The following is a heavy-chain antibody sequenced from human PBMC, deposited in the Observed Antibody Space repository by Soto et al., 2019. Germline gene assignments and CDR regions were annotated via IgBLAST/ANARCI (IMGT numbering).Heavy chain of an antibody. CDR3: AKVVVAATRHTDFDS. CDR2: IYYDGST. CDR1: GGSINSNNYY. D-gene: IGHD2-15*01. Sequence: QLHLQESGPGLVKPSETLSLTCTVSGGSINSNNYYWAWIRQPPGKGLAWIASIYYDGSTCYNSFLKSRVSISVDTSKNHFSLKLSSATAADTAVYYCAKVVVAATRHTDFDSWGQGTLVTVSS. J-gene: IGHJ4*02. V-gene: IGHV4-39*02.